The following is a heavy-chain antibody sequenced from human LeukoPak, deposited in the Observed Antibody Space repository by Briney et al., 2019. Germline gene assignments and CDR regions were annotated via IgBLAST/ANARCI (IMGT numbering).Heavy chain of an antibody. D-gene: IGHD4-17*01. CDR2: IYTSGST. V-gene: IGHV4-4*07. Sequence: SETLSLTCSVSGDSISYFYWSWIRQAAGKGLEWIGRIYTSGSTNYNPSLKSRVTISVDTSKNQFSLKLSSVTAADTAVYYCARDYGDYRFDYWGQGTLVTVSS. CDR1: GDSISYFY. CDR3: ARDYGDYRFDY. J-gene: IGHJ4*02.